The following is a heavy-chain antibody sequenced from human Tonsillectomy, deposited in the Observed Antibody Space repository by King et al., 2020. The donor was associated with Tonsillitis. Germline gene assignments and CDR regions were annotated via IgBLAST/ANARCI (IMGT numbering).Heavy chain of an antibody. Sequence: VQLVESGGGLVKPGGSLRLSCAASGFTFSSYGMNWVRQAPGKGLEWVSFISSSSSYIYYADSVKGRFTISRDNAKNSLFLQVNSLRAEDTAGYYCARDHDYYFGSIGCPEWYFDLWGRGTLGTVYS. CDR2: ISSSSSYI. CDR1: GFTFSSYG. J-gene: IGHJ2*01. CDR3: ARDHDYYFGSIGCPEWYFDL. D-gene: IGHD3-22*01. V-gene: IGHV3-21*01.